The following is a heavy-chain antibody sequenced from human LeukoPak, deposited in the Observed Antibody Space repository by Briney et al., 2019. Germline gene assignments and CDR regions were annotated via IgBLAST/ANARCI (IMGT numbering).Heavy chain of an antibody. CDR3: ARAVITFGGVVAKGFDC. V-gene: IGHV4-59*01. CDR1: GGSISSYY. Sequence: PSETLSLPCTVSGGSISSYYWSWIRQPPGKGLEWIGHIYYSGSINYNPSLRSRVTISVDTSKNQFSLNLSSVTAADTAVYYCARAVITFGGVVAKGFDCWGQGTLVTVSS. J-gene: IGHJ4*02. D-gene: IGHD3-16*02. CDR2: IYYSGSI.